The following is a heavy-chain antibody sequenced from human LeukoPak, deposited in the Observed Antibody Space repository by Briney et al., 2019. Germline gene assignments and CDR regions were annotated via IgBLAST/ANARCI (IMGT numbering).Heavy chain of an antibody. V-gene: IGHV3-74*01. Sequence: GGSLRLSCAASGFTFSTYWMHWVRQAPGKGLVWVSRINGEGRSTSYADSVKGRFTISRDNSKNTLYLQMNSLRAEDTAVYYCVRSGYDLLDYWGPGNLGSVSS. CDR3: VRSGYDLLDY. D-gene: IGHD5-12*01. J-gene: IGHJ4*02. CDR2: INGEGRST. CDR1: GFTFSTYW.